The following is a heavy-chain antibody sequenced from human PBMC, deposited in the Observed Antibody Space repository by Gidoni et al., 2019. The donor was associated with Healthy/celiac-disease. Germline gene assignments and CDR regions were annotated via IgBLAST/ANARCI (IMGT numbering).Heavy chain of an antibody. D-gene: IGHD2-8*01. Sequence: QLQLQESGPGLVKPSETLSLTCTASGGSISSSSYYWGWIRQPPGKGLEWIGSIYYSGSTYYNPSLKSRVTISVDTSKNQFSLKLSSVTAADTAVYYCASRDGFVLMAFDIWGQGTMVTVSS. CDR2: IYYSGST. CDR1: GGSISSSSYY. V-gene: IGHV4-39*01. CDR3: ASRDGFVLMAFDI. J-gene: IGHJ3*02.